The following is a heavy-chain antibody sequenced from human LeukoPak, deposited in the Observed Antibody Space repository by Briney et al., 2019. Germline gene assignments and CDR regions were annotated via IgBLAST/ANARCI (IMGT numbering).Heavy chain of an antibody. D-gene: IGHD6-13*01. Sequence: ASVRVSCKASGYTFTSYDINWVRQATGQGLEWMGWISAYNGNTNYAQKLQGRVTMTTDTSTSTAYMELRSLRSDDTAVYYCALSGYSSSWSGYFQHWGQGTLVTVSS. V-gene: IGHV1-18*01. CDR1: GYTFTSYD. J-gene: IGHJ1*01. CDR3: ALSGYSSSWSGYFQH. CDR2: ISAYNGNT.